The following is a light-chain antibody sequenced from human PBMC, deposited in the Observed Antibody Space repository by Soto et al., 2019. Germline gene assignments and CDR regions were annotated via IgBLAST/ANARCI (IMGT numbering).Light chain of an antibody. Sequence: QSVLTQPPSVSGAPGQSVTISCTGSGSNIGAGYDVHWYQQVPGTAPKLLIYDDFKRPSGVPDRFSGSKSGTSASLAITGLQAEDEADYYCQSYDGSLSGSIFGGGTKLTVL. CDR2: DDF. J-gene: IGLJ2*01. V-gene: IGLV1-40*01. CDR3: QSYDGSLSGSI. CDR1: GSNIGAGYD.